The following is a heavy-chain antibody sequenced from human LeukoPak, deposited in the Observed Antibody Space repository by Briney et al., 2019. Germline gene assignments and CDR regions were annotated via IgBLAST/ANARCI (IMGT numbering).Heavy chain of an antibody. CDR3: ARGRIAVAGTYIPSNWGPQLYYMDV. CDR2: IKQDGSEK. V-gene: IGHV3-7*01. CDR1: GFTFSSYW. Sequence: GGSLRLSCAASGFTFSSYWMSWVRQAPGKGLEWVANIKQDGSEKYYVDSVKGRFTISRDSAENSLYLQMNSLRAEDTAVYYCARGRIAVAGTYIPSNWGPQLYYMDVWGKGTTVTVSS. D-gene: IGHD6-19*01. J-gene: IGHJ6*03.